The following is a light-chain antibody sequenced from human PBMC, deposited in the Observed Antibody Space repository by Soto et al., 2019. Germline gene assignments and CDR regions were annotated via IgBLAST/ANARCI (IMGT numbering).Light chain of an antibody. V-gene: IGKV1-27*01. Sequence: DIQMTQSPSSLSASVGDRVTITCRASQAINNYLAWYQQKPGKVPTLLISAASTLQSGVPSRFSGSGSGPDFTLTISTLQPEDVATYYWTKFNAVPTFGGGTKVEI. J-gene: IGKJ4*01. CDR3: TKFNAVPT. CDR1: QAINNY. CDR2: AAS.